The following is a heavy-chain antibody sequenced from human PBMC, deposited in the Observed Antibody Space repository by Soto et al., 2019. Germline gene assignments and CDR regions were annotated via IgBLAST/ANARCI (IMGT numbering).Heavy chain of an antibody. CDR1: GFTFSSHG. D-gene: IGHD6-19*01. CDR2: ISYDGSNK. CDR3: ANLGVAVAGRSDAFDI. Sequence: GGSLRLSCAASGFTFSSHGMHWVRQAPGKGLEWVAVISYDGSNKYYADSVKGRFTISRDNSKNTLYLQMNSLRAEDTAVYYCANLGVAVAGRSDAFDIWGQGTMVTVSS. J-gene: IGHJ3*02. V-gene: IGHV3-30*18.